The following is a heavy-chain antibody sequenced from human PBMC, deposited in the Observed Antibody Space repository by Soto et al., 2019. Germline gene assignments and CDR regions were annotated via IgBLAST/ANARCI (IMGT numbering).Heavy chain of an antibody. D-gene: IGHD6-6*01. J-gene: IGHJ6*02. Sequence: EVQLVESGGGLVKPGGSLRLSCAASGFTFSSYSMNWVRQAPGKGLEWVSSISSSSSYIYYADSVKGRFTISRDNAKNSLYLQMNSLRAEDTAVYYCARDWVVEYSSSPQRFYYYGMDVWGQGTTVTVSS. CDR1: GFTFSSYS. V-gene: IGHV3-21*01. CDR3: ARDWVVEYSSSPQRFYYYGMDV. CDR2: ISSSSSYI.